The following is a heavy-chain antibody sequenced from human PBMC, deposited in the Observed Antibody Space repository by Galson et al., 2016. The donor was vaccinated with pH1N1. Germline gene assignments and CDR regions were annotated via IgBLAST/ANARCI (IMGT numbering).Heavy chain of an antibody. J-gene: IGHJ4*02. V-gene: IGHV3-7*03. CDR1: GFSLSMYW. D-gene: IGHD3-3*01. Sequence: SLRLSCAASGFSLSMYWMSWVRQAPGKGLEWLANIKQDGSEKYYVDSVKGRFTITRDNSKNTLYLQVNSLRAEDTALYYCAKLGNGFYEFDHWGQGALVTVSS. CDR3: AKLGNGFYEFDH. CDR2: IKQDGSEK.